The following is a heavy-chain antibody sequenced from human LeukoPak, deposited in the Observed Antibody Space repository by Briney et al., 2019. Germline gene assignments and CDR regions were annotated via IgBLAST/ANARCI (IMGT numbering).Heavy chain of an antibody. CDR3: AAAGSSWYGGWFDP. V-gene: IGHV4-39*01. Sequence: SETLSLTCSVSGGSISSSSSYWGWIRQPPGKGLEWIGSIYYSGSTYYNPSLKSRVTISVDTSKNQFSLKLSSVTAADTAVYYCAAAGSSWYGGWFDPWGQGTLVTVSS. CDR1: GGSISSSSSY. CDR2: IYYSGST. D-gene: IGHD6-13*01. J-gene: IGHJ5*02.